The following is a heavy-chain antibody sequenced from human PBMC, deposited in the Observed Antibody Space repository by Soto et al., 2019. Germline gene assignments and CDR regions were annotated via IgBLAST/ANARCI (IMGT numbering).Heavy chain of an antibody. V-gene: IGHV2-70*01. CDR3: ARTTLTYYYDSSGYHFDY. D-gene: IGHD3-22*01. Sequence: SGPTLVNPTQTLTLTCTFSGFSLSTSGMCVSWIRQPPGKALEWLALIDWDDEKYYSTSLKTRLTISKDTSKNQVVLTMTNMDPVGTATYYCARTTLTYYYDSSGYHFDYWGHGTLVTVSS. CDR2: IDWDDEK. CDR1: GFSLSTSGMC. J-gene: IGHJ4*01.